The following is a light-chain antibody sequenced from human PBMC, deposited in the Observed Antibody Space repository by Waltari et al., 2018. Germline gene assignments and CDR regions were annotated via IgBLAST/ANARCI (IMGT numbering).Light chain of an antibody. CDR2: AAS. CDR3: QQSYSTPYT. V-gene: IGKV1-39*01. CDR1: QSIRIY. Sequence: DIQMTQSPSSLSASLGDSLTLTCRASQSIRIYLNWYQQKPGKAPKHLIYAASSLQSGVPSKFSGSGSGTEFTLTISSLQPEDFATYYCQQSYSTPYTFGQGTKLEIK. J-gene: IGKJ2*01.